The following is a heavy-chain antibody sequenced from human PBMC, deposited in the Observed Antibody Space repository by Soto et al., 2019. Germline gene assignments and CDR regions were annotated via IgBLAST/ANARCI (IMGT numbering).Heavy chain of an antibody. Sequence: QVHLVQSGAEVKKPGASVKVSCKASGYTFTSYGITWVRQAPGQGLERMGWISAHNGNTDYAQKLQGRVIVTRDTSTSTAYMELRSLISVDTAVYYCARGRYGDYWGQGALVTVSS. CDR3: ARGRYGDY. CDR1: GYTFTSYG. D-gene: IGHD1-1*01. CDR2: ISAHNGNT. J-gene: IGHJ4*02. V-gene: IGHV1-18*01.